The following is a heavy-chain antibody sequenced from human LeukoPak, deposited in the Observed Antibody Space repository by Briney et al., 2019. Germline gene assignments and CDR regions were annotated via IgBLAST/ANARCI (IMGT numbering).Heavy chain of an antibody. J-gene: IGHJ4*02. D-gene: IGHD5-18*01. CDR2: MNPNSGNT. V-gene: IGHV1-8*01. Sequence: ASVKVSCKASGYTFTSYDINWVRQATGQGLEWMGWMNPNSGNTGYAQKFQGRVTMTRNTSISTAYMELSSLRSEDTAVYYCARGSYGYLDFDYWGQGTLVTVSS. CDR3: ARGSYGYLDFDY. CDR1: GYTFTSYD.